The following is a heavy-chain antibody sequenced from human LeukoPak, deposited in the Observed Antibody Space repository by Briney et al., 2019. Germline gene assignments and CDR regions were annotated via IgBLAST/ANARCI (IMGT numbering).Heavy chain of an antibody. V-gene: IGHV3-23*01. CDR3: AKGTEYSSSSMRGIYFDY. J-gene: IGHJ4*02. CDR2: ISGSGGST. Sequence: GGSLRLSCAASGFTFSSYAMSWVRQAPGKGLEWVSAISGSGGSTYYADSVKGRFTISRDNSKNTLYLQMNSLRAEDTAVYYCAKGTEYSSSSMRGIYFDYWGQGTLVTVSS. CDR1: GFTFSSYA. D-gene: IGHD6-6*01.